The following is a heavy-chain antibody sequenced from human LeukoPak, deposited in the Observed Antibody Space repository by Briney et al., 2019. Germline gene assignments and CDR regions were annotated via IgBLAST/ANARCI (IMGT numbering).Heavy chain of an antibody. J-gene: IGHJ6*03. Sequence: SETLSLTCTVSGGSISSYYWSWIRQPPGKGLEWIGSIYYSGSTYYNPSLKSRVTISVDTSKNQFSLKLSSVTAADTAVYYCARVDSKGYSYGFYYYYMDVWGKGTTVTVSS. CDR1: GGSISSYY. D-gene: IGHD5-18*01. CDR3: ARVDSKGYSYGFYYYYMDV. CDR2: IYYSGST. V-gene: IGHV4-39*01.